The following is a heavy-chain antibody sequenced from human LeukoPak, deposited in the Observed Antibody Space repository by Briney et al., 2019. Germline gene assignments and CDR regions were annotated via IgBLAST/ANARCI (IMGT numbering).Heavy chain of an antibody. V-gene: IGHV4-34*01. J-gene: IGHJ3*01. Sequence: SETLSLTCAVYGGSFGGYYWSWIRQPPGKGLEWIGEINHSGSTNYNPSLKSRVTISVDTSNNQFSLKLTSVTAADTAMYYCARTRDNYYDAGPNALDVWGQGTMVTVSS. CDR1: GGSFGGYY. CDR2: INHSGST. CDR3: ARTRDNYYDAGPNALDV. D-gene: IGHD3-22*01.